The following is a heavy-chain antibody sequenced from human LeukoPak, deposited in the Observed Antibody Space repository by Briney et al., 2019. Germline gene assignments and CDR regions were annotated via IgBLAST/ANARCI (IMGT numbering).Heavy chain of an antibody. V-gene: IGHV3-23*01. CDR1: GFTFSSYA. D-gene: IGHD3-22*01. CDR2: ISGSGGST. J-gene: IGHJ4*02. CDR3: AKDAYFYDSSGYYGLDY. Sequence: GGSLRLSCGASGFTFSSYAMSWVRQAPGKGLEWVSAISGSGGSTYYADSVKGRFTISRDNSKNTLYLQMNSLRAEDTAVYYCAKDAYFYDSSGYYGLDYWGQGTLVTVSS.